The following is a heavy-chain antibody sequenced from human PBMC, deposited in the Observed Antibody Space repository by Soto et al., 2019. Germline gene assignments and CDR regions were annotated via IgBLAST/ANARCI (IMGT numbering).Heavy chain of an antibody. Sequence: EVQLVESGGGLVQPGGSLRLSCAASGFTLNSYWMHWVRQTPGKGLVWVSYIYSDGSGTSYADSVKGRFTISRDSGENTLYLQVNSLRVDDTAVYYCARGHSRALDYWGQGTLVTVSS. CDR1: GFTLNSYW. J-gene: IGHJ4*02. CDR2: IYSDGSGT. V-gene: IGHV3-74*01. D-gene: IGHD5-18*01. CDR3: ARGHSRALDY.